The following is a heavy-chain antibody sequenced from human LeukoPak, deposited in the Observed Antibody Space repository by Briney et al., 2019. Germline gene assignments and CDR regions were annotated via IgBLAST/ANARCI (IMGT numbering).Heavy chain of an antibody. Sequence: GGSLRLSCAVSGFTFSSYAMSWVRQAPGKRLEWVSAITGSGDSTYYADSVKGRFTISRDNSKNTLYLQMNSLRAEDTAVYYCAKVGRGTWYFDYWGQGTLVTVSS. D-gene: IGHD1-1*01. CDR1: GFTFSSYA. J-gene: IGHJ4*02. CDR3: AKVGRGTWYFDY. V-gene: IGHV3-23*01. CDR2: ITGSGDST.